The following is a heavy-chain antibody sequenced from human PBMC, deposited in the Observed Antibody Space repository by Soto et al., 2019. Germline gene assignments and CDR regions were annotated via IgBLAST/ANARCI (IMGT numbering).Heavy chain of an antibody. CDR2: MHYSGNT. J-gene: IGHJ6*03. Sequence: SETLSLTCTVSGGSISSSIYYWGWVRQPPGKGLEWIGSMHYSGNTYYNPSLKTRVTISVDTSKNQFSLRLSSVTAADTALYYCARLPPYYYSYMDVWGKGTTVTVSS. V-gene: IGHV4-39*01. CDR1: GGSISSSIYY. CDR3: ARLPPYYYSYMDV.